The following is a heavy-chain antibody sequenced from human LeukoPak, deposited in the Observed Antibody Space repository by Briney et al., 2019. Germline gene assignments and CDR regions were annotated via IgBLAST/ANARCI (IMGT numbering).Heavy chain of an antibody. CDR2: ITDSGGST. D-gene: IGHD6-6*01. Sequence: PGGPLRLSCAASGFTFSRYAMSWARQAPGKGLEWISAITDSGGSTYHADSVKGRFTISRDNSENTLYLQMNSLRVEDTAVYYCAKGSSSSRPYYFDYWGQGSLVTVSS. J-gene: IGHJ4*02. CDR1: GFTFSRYA. V-gene: IGHV3-23*01. CDR3: AKGSSSSRPYYFDY.